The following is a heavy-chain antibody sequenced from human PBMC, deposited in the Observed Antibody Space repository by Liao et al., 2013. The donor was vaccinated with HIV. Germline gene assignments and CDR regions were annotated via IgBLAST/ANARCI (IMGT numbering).Heavy chain of an antibody. J-gene: IGHJ4*02. CDR1: GGSFSGYY. Sequence: QVQLQQWGAGLLKPSETLSLTCAVYGGSFSGYYWSWIRQPPGKGLEWIGEINHSGSTNYNPSLKSRVTMSVDTSKNQFSLKLSSVTAADTAVYYCARGSPTTYCGGDCYFDYWGQGTLVTVSS. V-gene: IGHV4-34*01. D-gene: IGHD2-21*01. CDR3: ARGSPTTYCGGDCYFDY. CDR2: INHSGST.